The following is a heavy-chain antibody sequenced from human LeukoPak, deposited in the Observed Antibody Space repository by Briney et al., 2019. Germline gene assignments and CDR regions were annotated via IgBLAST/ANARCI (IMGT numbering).Heavy chain of an antibody. Sequence: MPSETLSLTCTVSGGSISSYYWSWIRQPPGKGLEWIGYIYYSGSTNYNPSLKSRVTISVDTSKNQFSLKLNSVTGADTAVYYCARYDQVGSTRWFDPWGQGTLVTVSS. CDR3: ARYDQVGSTRWFDP. CDR2: IYYSGST. CDR1: GGSISSYY. D-gene: IGHD3-16*01. V-gene: IGHV4-59*01. J-gene: IGHJ5*02.